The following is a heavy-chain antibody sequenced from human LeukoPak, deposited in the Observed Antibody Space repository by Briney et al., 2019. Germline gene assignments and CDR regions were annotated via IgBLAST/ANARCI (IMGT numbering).Heavy chain of an antibody. J-gene: IGHJ4*02. Sequence: SETLSLTCTVSGGSISSSSYYWSWIRQHPGKGLEWIGYIYYSGSTYYNPSLKSRVTISVDTSKNQFSLKLSSVTAADAAVYYCARSRNYYDSRGANYFDYWGQGTLVTVSS. CDR2: IYYSGST. CDR3: ARSRNYYDSRGANYFDY. V-gene: IGHV4-31*03. CDR1: GGSISSSSYY. D-gene: IGHD3-22*01.